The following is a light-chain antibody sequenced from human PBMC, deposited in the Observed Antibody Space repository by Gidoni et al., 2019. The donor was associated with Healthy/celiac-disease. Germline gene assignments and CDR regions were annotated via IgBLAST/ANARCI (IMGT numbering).Light chain of an antibody. CDR3: QQYGSSPWT. CDR1: QSVSSSY. V-gene: IGKV3-20*01. CDR2: GAS. J-gene: IGKJ1*01. Sequence: DIVLTQSPGTLSLSPGERAPLTCRASQSVSSSYLAWYQQKPGQAPRHLIYGASSRATGIPDRFSCSGSGTGFTTTINGLEPEDFAVYYCQQYGSSPWTFGQGTKVEIK.